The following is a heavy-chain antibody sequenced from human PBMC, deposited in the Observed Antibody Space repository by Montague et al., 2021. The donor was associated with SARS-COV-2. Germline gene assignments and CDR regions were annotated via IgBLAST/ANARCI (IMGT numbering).Heavy chain of an antibody. CDR3: ARWDPQTLTLIGLRGKSASDY. CDR1: GGSFSGYY. V-gene: IGHV4-34*01. Sequence: SETLSLTCAVYGGSFSGYYWTCISQSPGKGLEGIAEINHSGTTNYNFNPSLSSRVTISVDTSKSQFSLKLSSVTAADTGVYYCARWDPQTLTLIGLRGKSASDYWSQGTLVTVSS. J-gene: IGHJ4*02. D-gene: IGHD4-23*01. CDR2: INHSGTT.